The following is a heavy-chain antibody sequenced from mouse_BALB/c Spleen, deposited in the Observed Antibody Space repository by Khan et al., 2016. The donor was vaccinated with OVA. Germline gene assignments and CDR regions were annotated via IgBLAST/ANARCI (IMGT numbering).Heavy chain of an antibody. CDR3: ARTGYYYFDY. J-gene: IGHJ2*01. D-gene: IGHD1-2*01. V-gene: IGHV5-17*02. Sequence: EVELVESGGGLVQPGGSRKLSCAASGFTFSGFGMHWVRQAPEKGLEWVAYISSGSKTTYYADTGKGRFNISRDNPKNTLFLQMTSLRSEDTAMYFCARTGYYYFDYWGQGTTLTVSS. CDR2: ISSGSKTT. CDR1: GFTFSGFG.